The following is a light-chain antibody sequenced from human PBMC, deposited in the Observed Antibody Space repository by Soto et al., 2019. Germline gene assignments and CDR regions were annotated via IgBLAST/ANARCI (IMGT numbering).Light chain of an antibody. J-gene: IGKJ2*01. Sequence: DIQMTQSPSTLSASVEDGVTITCRASQNISVWLAWYQQRPGKAPKFLMYDASSLETGVPSRFSGSGSGTEFTLTIRSLQPDDSATYYCQQYDSSSPTFGQGTKLEIK. V-gene: IGKV1-5*01. CDR3: QQYDSSSPT. CDR1: QNISVW. CDR2: DAS.